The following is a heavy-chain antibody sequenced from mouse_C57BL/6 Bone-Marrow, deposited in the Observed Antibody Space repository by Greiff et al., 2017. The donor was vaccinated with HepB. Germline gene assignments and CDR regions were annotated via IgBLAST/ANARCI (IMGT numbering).Heavy chain of an antibody. D-gene: IGHD2-2*01. J-gene: IGHJ2*01. V-gene: IGHV1-82*01. CDR3: ARIYYGYDDYFDY. CDR1: GYAFSSSW. Sequence: QVQLQQSGPELVKPGASVKISCKASGYAFSSSWMNWVKQRTGKGLEWIGRIYPGDGDTNYNGKFKGKATLTAYKSSSTAYMQLSILTSEDSAVYFCARIYYGYDDYFDYWGQGTTLTVSS. CDR2: IYPGDGDT.